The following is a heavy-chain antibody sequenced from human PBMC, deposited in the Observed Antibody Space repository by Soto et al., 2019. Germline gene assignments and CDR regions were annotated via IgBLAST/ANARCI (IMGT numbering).Heavy chain of an antibody. D-gene: IGHD3-10*01. Sequence: QVQLVESGGGVVQPGRSLRLSCAASGFTFSSYGMHWIRQAPGKGLEWVAVIWYDGSNKYYADSVKGRFTISRDNSKNTLYLQMNSLRAEDTAVYYCARRSSYRIDIWGQGTMVTVSS. CDR3: ARRSSYRIDI. J-gene: IGHJ3*02. CDR1: GFTFSSYG. V-gene: IGHV3-33*01. CDR2: IWYDGSNK.